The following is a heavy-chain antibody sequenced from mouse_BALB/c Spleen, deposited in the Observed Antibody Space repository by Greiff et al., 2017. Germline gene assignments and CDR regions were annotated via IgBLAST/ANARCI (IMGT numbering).Heavy chain of an antibody. CDR1: GYSITSDYA. CDR2: ISYSGST. CDR3: ARYYYGSPYAMDY. J-gene: IGHJ4*01. V-gene: IGHV3-2*02. D-gene: IGHD2-1*01. Sequence: DVKLVESGPGLVKPSQSLSLTCTVTGYSITSDYAWNWIRQFPGNKLEWMGYISYSGSTSYNPSLKSRISITRDTSKNQFFLQLNSVTTEDTATYYCARYYYGSPYAMDYWGQGTSVTVSS.